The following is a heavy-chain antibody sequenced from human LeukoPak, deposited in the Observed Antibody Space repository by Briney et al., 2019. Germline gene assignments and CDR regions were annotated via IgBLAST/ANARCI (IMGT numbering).Heavy chain of an antibody. Sequence: PGGSLRLSCAASGFTFSSYGMHWVRQAPGKGLEWVAVIWYDGSNKYYADSVKGRFTISRDNSKNTLYLQMNSLRSEDTAVYYCAAEDYYYDSSGYANFDYWGQGTLVTVSS. V-gene: IGHV3-33*01. CDR1: GFTFSSYG. D-gene: IGHD3-22*01. CDR2: IWYDGSNK. J-gene: IGHJ4*02. CDR3: AAEDYYYDSSGYANFDY.